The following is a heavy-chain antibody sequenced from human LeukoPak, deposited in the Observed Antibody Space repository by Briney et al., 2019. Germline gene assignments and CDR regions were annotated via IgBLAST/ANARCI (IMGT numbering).Heavy chain of an antibody. Sequence: GGSLRLSCAASGFTFSSYAMHWVRQAPGKGLEYVSGISSNGGGTYPANSVKGRFTISRDNSKNTLYLQMGSLRAEDMAVYYCARRPEGPNYGMDVWGQGTTVTVSS. CDR3: ARRPEGPNYGMDV. CDR1: GFTFSSYA. CDR2: ISSNGGGT. J-gene: IGHJ6*02. V-gene: IGHV3-64*01.